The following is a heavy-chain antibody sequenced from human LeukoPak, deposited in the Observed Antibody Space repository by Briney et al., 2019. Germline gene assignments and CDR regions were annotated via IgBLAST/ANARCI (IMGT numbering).Heavy chain of an antibody. Sequence: SQTLSLTCAVSGDSVSSNSVAWNWIRQSPSRGLEWLGRTYYRSKWYNDYAVSVKSRITINPDTSKNQFFLQLNSVTPEDTAVYYCARGLLAADYWGQGTLVTVSS. CDR1: GDSVSSNSVA. CDR3: ARGLLAADY. V-gene: IGHV6-1*01. D-gene: IGHD2/OR15-2a*01. CDR2: TYYRSKWYN. J-gene: IGHJ4*02.